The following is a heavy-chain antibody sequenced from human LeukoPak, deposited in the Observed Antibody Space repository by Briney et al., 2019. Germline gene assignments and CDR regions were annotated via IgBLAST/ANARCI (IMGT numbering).Heavy chain of an antibody. Sequence: PSQTLSLTCAISGDSFSSNSAAWNWIRQSPSRGLEWLGRTYYRSKWYNDYAVSVKSRITINPDTSKNQFSLQLTSVTPEDTAVYYCAREVFPYSSSEYFQHWGQGTLVTVSS. CDR1: GDSFSSNSAA. J-gene: IGHJ1*01. CDR3: AREVFPYSSSEYFQH. CDR2: TYYRSKWYN. D-gene: IGHD6-6*01. V-gene: IGHV6-1*01.